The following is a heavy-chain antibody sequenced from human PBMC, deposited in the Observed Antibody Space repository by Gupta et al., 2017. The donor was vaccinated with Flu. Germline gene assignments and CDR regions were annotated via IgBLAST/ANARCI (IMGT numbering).Heavy chain of an antibody. CDR3: AREYLHRVGEWVGEAYGIDV. CDR1: YGSDW. D-gene: IGHD3-10*01. V-gene: IGHV3-74*01. Sequence: YGSDWMHWVRQAPGKGLVWVSRINSDGSGTSYSDSVKGRFTISRDNAKNTLYLQMNSLRAEDTAVYYCAREYLHRVGEWVGEAYGIDVWGQGTTVTVSS. J-gene: IGHJ6*02. CDR2: INSDGSGT.